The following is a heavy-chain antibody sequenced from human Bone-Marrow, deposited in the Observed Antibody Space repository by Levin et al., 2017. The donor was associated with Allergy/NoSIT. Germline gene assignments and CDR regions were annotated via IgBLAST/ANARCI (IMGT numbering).Heavy chain of an antibody. CDR3: ARDASFSRGWFADFDF. Sequence: SQTLSLTCSISGDSVSSNTAAWNWIRQSPSRGLEFLGRTYYRSKWYNDYAVSVQSRLTITPDTSKNPFSLQLNSVTPEDTAVYFCARDASFSRGWFADFDFWGQGIQVTVSS. J-gene: IGHJ4*02. CDR2: TYYRSKWYN. V-gene: IGHV6-1*01. D-gene: IGHD6-19*01. CDR1: GDSVSSNTAA.